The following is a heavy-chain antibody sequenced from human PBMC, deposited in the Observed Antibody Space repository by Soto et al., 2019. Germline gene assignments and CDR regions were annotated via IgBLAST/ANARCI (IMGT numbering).Heavy chain of an antibody. V-gene: IGHV4-59*11. J-gene: IGHJ5*02. Sequence: PSETLSLTCTVSGGSISGHYWSWIRQPPGKGLQYIGYISYSGSTNYNPSLKSRVTISVDTSNNQFSLRLSSVTAADTAVYYCARDVGLQHDTGYYDFWGGKNNWFDPWGQGILVTVSS. CDR2: ISYSGST. CDR3: ARDVGLQHDTGYYDFWGGKNNWFDP. D-gene: IGHD3-3*01. CDR1: GGSISGHY.